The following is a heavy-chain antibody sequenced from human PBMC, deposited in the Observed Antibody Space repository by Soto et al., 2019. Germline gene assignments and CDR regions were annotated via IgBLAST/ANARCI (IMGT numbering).Heavy chain of an antibody. D-gene: IGHD3-22*01. CDR2: ISYDGSNK. CDR3: ARDGTYYYDSSGYGPVDY. V-gene: IGHV3-30-3*01. Sequence: QVQLVESGGGVVQPGRSLRLSCAASGFTFSSYAMHWVRQAPGKGLEWVAVISYDGSNKYYADSVKGRFSISRDNCKNTLYLQMNSLRAEDTAVYYCARDGTYYYDSSGYGPVDYWGQGTLVTVSS. CDR1: GFTFSSYA. J-gene: IGHJ4*02.